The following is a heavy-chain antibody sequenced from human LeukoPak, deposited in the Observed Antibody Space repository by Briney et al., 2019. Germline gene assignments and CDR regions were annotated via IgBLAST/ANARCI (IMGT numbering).Heavy chain of an antibody. Sequence: GGSLRLSCAASGFTFSNAWMSWVRQPPGKGLEWVGRIKRKTDGGTTDYAAPLKGRFTISRADSKNTLYLHMNRLTIEDTAVYYCTGNYQSRTQPFDYWGQGTPVTVPS. V-gene: IGHV3-15*01. CDR1: GFTFSNAW. CDR3: TGNYQSRTQPFDY. CDR2: IKRKTDGGTT. J-gene: IGHJ4*02. D-gene: IGHD1-7*01.